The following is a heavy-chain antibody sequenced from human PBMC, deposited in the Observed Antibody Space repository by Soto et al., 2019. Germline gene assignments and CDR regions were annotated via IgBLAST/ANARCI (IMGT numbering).Heavy chain of an antibody. J-gene: IGHJ4*02. V-gene: IGHV3-23*01. Sequence: HPGGSLRLSCAASGFTFSSYAMSWVRQAPGKGLEWVSAISGSGGSTYYADSVKGRFTISRDNSKNTLYLQMNSLRAEDTAVYYCAKALVYYYDSSGYYGGYYFDYWCQGTLVTVSS. CDR3: AKALVYYYDSSGYYGGYYFDY. CDR1: GFTFSSYA. CDR2: ISGSGGST. D-gene: IGHD3-22*01.